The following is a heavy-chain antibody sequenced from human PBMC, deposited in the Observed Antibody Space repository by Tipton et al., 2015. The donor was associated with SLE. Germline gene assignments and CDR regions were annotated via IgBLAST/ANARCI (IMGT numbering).Heavy chain of an antibody. CDR2: IFYSGST. J-gene: IGHJ4*02. CDR3: ARASTPNSYDCSGFYLSFYFDY. Sequence: TLSLTCTVSGDSISSSAYYWGWVRQPPGKGLEWIGTIFYSGSTYYNPPLESRVTISVDTSKNQFSLKLSSVTAADTAVYYCARASTPNSYDCSGFYLSFYFDYWGQGTQVTVSS. D-gene: IGHD3-22*01. CDR1: GDSISSSAYY. V-gene: IGHV4-39*07.